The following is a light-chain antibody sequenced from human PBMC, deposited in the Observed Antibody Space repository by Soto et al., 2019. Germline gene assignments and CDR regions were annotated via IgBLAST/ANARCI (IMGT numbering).Light chain of an antibody. CDR2: GAS. J-gene: IGKJ1*01. CDR1: QSVSSSD. V-gene: IGKV3-20*01. Sequence: DIVLTQSPGTLSLSPGERATLSCRARQSVSSSDLAWYQQKPGQAPRLLIYGASSRATGIPDRFSGSGSGTDFTLTISRLEAEDFAVYYCQQYGSSPRTFGQGTKVEIK. CDR3: QQYGSSPRT.